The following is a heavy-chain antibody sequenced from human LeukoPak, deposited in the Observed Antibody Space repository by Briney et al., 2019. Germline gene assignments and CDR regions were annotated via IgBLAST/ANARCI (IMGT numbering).Heavy chain of an antibody. J-gene: IGHJ4*02. D-gene: IGHD2-2*01. CDR3: AKQGAVVPAARFDY. Sequence: GGSLRLSCAASGFTFSSYAMSWVRQAPGKGLEWVSAISGSGGSTYYADSVKGRFTISRDNSKNTLYLQMNSLRAEDTAAYYCAKQGAVVPAARFDYWGQGTLGTVSS. CDR2: ISGSGGST. CDR1: GFTFSSYA. V-gene: IGHV3-23*01.